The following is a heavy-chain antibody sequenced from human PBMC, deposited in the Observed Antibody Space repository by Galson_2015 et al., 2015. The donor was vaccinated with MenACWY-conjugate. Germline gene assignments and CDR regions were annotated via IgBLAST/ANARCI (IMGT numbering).Heavy chain of an antibody. J-gene: IGHJ3*02. CDR1: GYTFSTYY. CDR2: INPIDGST. Sequence: SVKVSCKASGYTFSTYYMNWVRQAPGQGLEWMGLINPIDGSTTYALRFQGRVNMTRDTSTSTVYMELSRLRSEDTALYFCARGGGNRDGYNHGPFDIWGQGTMVSVSS. CDR3: ARGGGNRDGYNHGPFDI. V-gene: IGHV1-46*01. D-gene: IGHD5-24*01.